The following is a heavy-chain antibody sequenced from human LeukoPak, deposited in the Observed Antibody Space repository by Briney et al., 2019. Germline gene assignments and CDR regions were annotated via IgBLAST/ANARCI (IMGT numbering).Heavy chain of an antibody. D-gene: IGHD6-19*01. CDR2: ISYDGSNK. CDR3: AKLAGNFFFDAFDI. CDR1: GFTFSSYG. J-gene: IGHJ3*02. V-gene: IGHV3-30*18. Sequence: GSLRLSCAASGFTFSSYGIHWVRQAPGKGLEWVAVISYDGSNKYYADSVKGRFTISRDNSKNTLYLQMNSLRAEDTAVYYCAKLAGNFFFDAFDIWGQGTMVTVSS.